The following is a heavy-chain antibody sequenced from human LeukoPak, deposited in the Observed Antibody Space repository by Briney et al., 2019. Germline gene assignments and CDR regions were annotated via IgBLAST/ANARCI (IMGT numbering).Heavy chain of an antibody. CDR2: IIPILGIA. CDR1: GGTFSSYA. D-gene: IGHD2-15*01. CDR3: ARVQYCSGGSCPHEGMDV. V-gene: IGHV1-69*04. Sequence: ASVKVSCKASGGTFSSYAISWVRQAPGQGLEWMGRIIPILGIANYAQKFQGRVTITADKSTSTAYMELSSLRSEDTAVYYCARVQYCSGGSCPHEGMDVWGQGTTVTVPS. J-gene: IGHJ6*02.